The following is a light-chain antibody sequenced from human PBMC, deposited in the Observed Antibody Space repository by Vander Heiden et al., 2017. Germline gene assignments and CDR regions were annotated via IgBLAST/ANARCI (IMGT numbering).Light chain of an antibody. CDR2: WAS. J-gene: IGKJ1*01. CDR3: QQSYTAPWT. Sequence: DIVMTQSPDSLAVSLGERATITCKSSQSVLTTANNKNHLGWYQQKRGQPPKLLLFWASTRASGVPDRFSASGSGTDFTLTISSLQAEDVAIYYCQQSYTAPWTFGPGTNVEIK. V-gene: IGKV4-1*01. CDR1: QSVLTTANNKNH.